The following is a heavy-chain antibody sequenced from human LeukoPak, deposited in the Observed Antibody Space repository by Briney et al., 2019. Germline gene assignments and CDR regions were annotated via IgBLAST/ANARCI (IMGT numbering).Heavy chain of an antibody. CDR2: IYSSGNT. D-gene: IGHD2-2*01. Sequence: PGGSLRLSCAASGFTVSTKYMSWVRQAPGKGLEWVSLIYSSGNTYYADSVKGRFTISRDNSKNTLYLQMNSLRAEDTAVYYCARYRSTSPYYFDYWGQGTLVTVSS. V-gene: IGHV3-53*01. J-gene: IGHJ4*02. CDR3: ARYRSTSPYYFDY. CDR1: GFTVSTKY.